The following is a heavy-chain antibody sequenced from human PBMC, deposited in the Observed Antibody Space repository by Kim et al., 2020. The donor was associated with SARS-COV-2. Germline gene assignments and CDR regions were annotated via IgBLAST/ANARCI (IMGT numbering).Heavy chain of an antibody. CDR1: GFTFSSYA. J-gene: IGHJ4*02. CDR3: AKRDGITKIVVVIDLHFDS. V-gene: IGHV3-23*01. Sequence: GGSLRLSCAASGFTFSSYAMSWVRQAPGKGLEWVSAISGSGGSTYYADYVKGRFTISRDNSKNTLYLQKTSLRAEDTAVYYCAKRDGITKIVVVIDLHFDSWGQGTLVTVSS. D-gene: IGHD3-22*01. CDR2: ISGSGGST.